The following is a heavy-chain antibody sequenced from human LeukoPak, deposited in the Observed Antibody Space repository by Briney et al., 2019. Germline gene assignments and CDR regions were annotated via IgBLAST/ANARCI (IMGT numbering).Heavy chain of an antibody. CDR1: GGSISSGGYY. V-gene: IGHV4-31*03. CDR2: IYYSGST. J-gene: IGHJ4*02. Sequence: SETLSLTCTVSGGSISSGGYYWSWIRQHPGKGLEWIGYIYYSGSTYYNPSLKSRVTISVDTSKNQFSLKLSSVTAADTAVYYCASSQVVHYYFDYWGQGTLVIVSS. CDR3: ASSQVVHYYFDY. D-gene: IGHD1-1*01.